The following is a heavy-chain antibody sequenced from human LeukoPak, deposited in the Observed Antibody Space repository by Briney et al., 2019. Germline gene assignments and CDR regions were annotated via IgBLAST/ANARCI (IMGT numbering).Heavy chain of an antibody. D-gene: IGHD3-10*01. J-gene: IGHJ4*02. CDR2: IYYSGST. CDR3: ARDSPARGSDY. V-gene: IGHV4-59*01. Sequence: TSETLSLTCTVSGGSISSYYWSWIRQPPGKGLEWIGYIYYSGSTNYNPSLKSRVTISVDTSKNQFSLKLSSVTAADTAVYYCARDSPARGSDYWGQGTLVTVSS. CDR1: GGSISSYY.